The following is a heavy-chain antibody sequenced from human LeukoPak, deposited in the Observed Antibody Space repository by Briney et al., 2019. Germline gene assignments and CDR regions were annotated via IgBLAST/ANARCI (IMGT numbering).Heavy chain of an antibody. CDR1: GFTYSSYW. J-gene: IGHJ6*02. CDR3: ARAAVASPGDV. Sequence: GGTLRLFCAASGFTYSSYWMAWVRQARRKGLEWVANIKRDGSEAYYVDPLKDRLTNARDNAENSLFLQMNSLRAEDTAVYYCARAAVASPGDVWGQGTTVTVSS. D-gene: IGHD6-19*01. V-gene: IGHV3-7*04. CDR2: IKRDGSEA.